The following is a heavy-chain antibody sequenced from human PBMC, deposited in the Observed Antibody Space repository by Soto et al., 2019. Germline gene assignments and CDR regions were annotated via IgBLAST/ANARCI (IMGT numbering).Heavy chain of an antibody. CDR3: AKEVWGLYTFGRPLDN. Sequence: GGSLRLSCAVSGFNFSKFVMYWVRQSPGKGLEWVAVIWYDGSQKYYTDSVQGRFTISRDNSNNTLYLQMNSLRAEDTAVYYCAKEVWGLYTFGRPLDNWGHGTPVTVSS. D-gene: IGHD2-2*02. CDR1: GFNFSKFV. CDR2: IWYDGSQK. J-gene: IGHJ4*01. V-gene: IGHV3-33*06.